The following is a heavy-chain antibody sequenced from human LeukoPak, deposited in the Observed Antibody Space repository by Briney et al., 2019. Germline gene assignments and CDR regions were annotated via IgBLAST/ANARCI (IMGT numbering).Heavy chain of an antibody. D-gene: IGHD4-17*01. CDR1: GYTLTGYY. V-gene: IGHV1-2*02. CDR3: ARVFSVTTVTIFGY. J-gene: IGHJ4*02. Sequence: ASVKVSCKASGYTLTGYYMHWVRQAPGQGLEWMGWINPNSGGTNYAQKFQGRVTMTRDTSISTAYMELSRLRSDDTAVYYCARVFSVTTVTIFGYWGQGTLVTVSS. CDR2: INPNSGGT.